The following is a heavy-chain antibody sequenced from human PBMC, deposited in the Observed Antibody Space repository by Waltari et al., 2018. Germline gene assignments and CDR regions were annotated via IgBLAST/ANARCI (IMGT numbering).Heavy chain of an antibody. J-gene: IGHJ4*02. CDR2: IKHDGSEK. V-gene: IGHV3-7*01. CDR3: AIGIPRRLAPPDY. D-gene: IGHD1-26*01. CDR1: GFTFRSYW. Sequence: EVQLVESGGGLVQPGGSLTLSCAASGFTFRSYWMSWVRQAPGKGLEWVANIKHDGSEKYYVDSVKGRFTISRDNAKNSLHLQMNGLRAEDTAVYYCAIGIPRRLAPPDYWGQGALVTVSS.